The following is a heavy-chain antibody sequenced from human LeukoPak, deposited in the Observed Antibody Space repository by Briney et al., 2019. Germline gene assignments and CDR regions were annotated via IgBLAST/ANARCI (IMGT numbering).Heavy chain of an antibody. Sequence: WGSVKVSCKASGDTFSSYDINWVRQAPGQGLEWMGWMNPNSGKTDYAQKFQGRVTMTNNTSISPSYLELSILRSEDTAVYYCARVAIPADDAFYIWCQGTMVTVSS. CDR2: MNPNSGKT. V-gene: IGHV1-8*01. J-gene: IGHJ3*02. D-gene: IGHD2-2*01. CDR3: ARVAIPADDAFYI. CDR1: GDTFSSYD.